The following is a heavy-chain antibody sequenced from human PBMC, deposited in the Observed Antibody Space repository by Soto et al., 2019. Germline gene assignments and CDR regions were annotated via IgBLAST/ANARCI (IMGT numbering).Heavy chain of an antibody. V-gene: IGHV3-23*01. J-gene: IGHJ3*01. CDR2: ISDAAGSA. CDR3: ARPYGGKIGDAPDP. CDR1: GFTFISYA. D-gene: IGHD4-17*01. Sequence: VSLRLSGVASGFTFISYAMSWVRQVPGKGLEWVSTISDAAGSAYYVDSVKGRFTISRDNSKKTLYLQMNSLRAEDSAVYYCARPYGGKIGDAPDPWGPGTMVTVSS.